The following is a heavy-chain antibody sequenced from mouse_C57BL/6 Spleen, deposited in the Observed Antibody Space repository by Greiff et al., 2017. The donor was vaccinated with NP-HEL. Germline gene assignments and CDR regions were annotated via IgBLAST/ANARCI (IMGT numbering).Heavy chain of an antibody. V-gene: IGHV5-6*01. J-gene: IGHJ2*01. Sequence: EVKLVESGGDLVKPGGSLKLSCAASGFTFSSYGMSWVRQTPDKRLEWVATISSGGSYTYYPDSVKGRFTISRDNAKNTLYLQMSSLKSEDTAMYYCATMVSYWGQGTTLTVSS. CDR3: ATMVSY. CDR2: ISSGGSYT. CDR1: GFTFSSYG. D-gene: IGHD2-2*01.